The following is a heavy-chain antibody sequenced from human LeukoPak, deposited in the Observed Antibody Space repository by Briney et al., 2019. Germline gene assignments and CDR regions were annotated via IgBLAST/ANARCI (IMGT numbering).Heavy chain of an antibody. V-gene: IGHV3-30*04. CDR2: ISYDGSNK. Sequence: PGGSLRLSCAASGSSNYTMHWVRQAPGKGLEWVAVISYDGSNKYYADSVKGRFTISRDNAKNSLYLQMNSLRAEDTAVYYCAELGITMIGGVWGKGTTVTISS. CDR3: AELGITMIGGV. J-gene: IGHJ6*04. CDR1: GSSNYT. D-gene: IGHD3-10*02.